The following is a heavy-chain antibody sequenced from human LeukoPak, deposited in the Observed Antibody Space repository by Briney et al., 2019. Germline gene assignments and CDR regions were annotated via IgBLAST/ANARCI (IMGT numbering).Heavy chain of an antibody. J-gene: IGHJ5*02. CDR3: ARGGYDSSGINWFDP. V-gene: IGHV1-8*01. Sequence: ASVKVSCKASGYTFTSYDINWVRQATGQGLEWMGWMNPNSGNTGYAQKFQGRVTMTRNTSISTAYMELSSLRSEDTAVYCCARGGYDSSGINWFDPWGQGTLVTVSS. D-gene: IGHD3-22*01. CDR2: MNPNSGNT. CDR1: GYTFTSYD.